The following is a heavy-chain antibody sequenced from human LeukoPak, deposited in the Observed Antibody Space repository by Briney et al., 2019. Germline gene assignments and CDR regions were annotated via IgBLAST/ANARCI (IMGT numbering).Heavy chain of an antibody. J-gene: IGHJ4*02. D-gene: IGHD2-8*01. CDR2: IYYSGNT. CDR3: ARGLYYFDY. CDR1: GVSISSSNSY. Sequence: SETLSLTCTVSGVSISSSNSYWGWIRQPPGKGLEWIGSIYYSGNTYYNPSLKSRVTISVDTSKNQFSLKLSSVTAADTAVYYCARGLYYFDYWGQGTLVTVSS. V-gene: IGHV4-39*07.